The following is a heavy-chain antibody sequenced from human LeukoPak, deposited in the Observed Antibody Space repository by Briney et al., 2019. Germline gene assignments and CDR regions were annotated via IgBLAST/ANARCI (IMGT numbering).Heavy chain of an antibody. CDR3: ARWGYYDILTGYSRDNYFDY. CDR2: IYTSGST. D-gene: IGHD3-9*01. CDR1: GGSISSGSYY. J-gene: IGHJ4*02. V-gene: IGHV4-61*02. Sequence: SETLSLTCTVSGGSISSGSYYWSWIRQPAGKGLEWIGRIYTSGSTNYNPSLKGRVTISVDTSKNQFSLKLSSVTAADTAVYYCARWGYYDILTGYSRDNYFDYWGQGTLVTVSS.